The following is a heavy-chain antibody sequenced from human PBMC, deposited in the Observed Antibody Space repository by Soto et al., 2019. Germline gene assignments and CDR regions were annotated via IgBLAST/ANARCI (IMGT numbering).Heavy chain of an antibody. J-gene: IGHJ6*02. CDR3: ARDNDRIQLGGNYYYILDV. CDR2: IIPLFRTP. D-gene: IGHD1-1*01. V-gene: IGHV1-69*12. CDR1: GGTFSSSA. Sequence: QVQLVQSGAEMKEPGSSVKVSCKTSGGTFSSSAISWLRQAPGQGLEWMGGIIPLFRTPDYAQKFQGRVTIAADESTSTADMELSSLRSEDTAVYYCARDNDRIQLGGNYYYILDVWGQGTTITVSS.